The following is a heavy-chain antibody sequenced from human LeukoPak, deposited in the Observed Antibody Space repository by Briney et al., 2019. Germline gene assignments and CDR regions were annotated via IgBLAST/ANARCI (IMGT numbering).Heavy chain of an antibody. V-gene: IGHV3-15*01. CDR3: SAGVGATYHYY. CDR1: GFTFTNAW. J-gene: IGHJ4*02. Sequence: GGSLRLSCAASGFTFTNAWMSWVRQAPGKGLEWVGRNKSKKAGSTIDYAAPVTGRFPSPRDDSKRPLYLQMTSLKTEYTAVYYCSAGVGATYHYYWGQGPLVTVSS. CDR2: NKSKKAGSTI. D-gene: IGHD1-26*01.